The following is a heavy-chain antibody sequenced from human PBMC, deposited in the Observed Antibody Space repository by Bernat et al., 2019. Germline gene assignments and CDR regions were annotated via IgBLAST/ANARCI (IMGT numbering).Heavy chain of an antibody. D-gene: IGHD4-4*01. CDR3: AGDPADSLTRNWFDP. CDR2: ISRISSHI. J-gene: IGHJ5*02. Sequence: EMQLVESGGGLVKPGGSLRLSCPASGFTFSDFSMNWVRQAPGKGLEWLSYISRISSHIYYADSVKGRFTISRDNAKSTLYLQMNSLRADDTAVYYCAGDPADSLTRNWFDPWGQGTLVTVSS. CDR1: GFTFSDFS. V-gene: IGHV3-21*05.